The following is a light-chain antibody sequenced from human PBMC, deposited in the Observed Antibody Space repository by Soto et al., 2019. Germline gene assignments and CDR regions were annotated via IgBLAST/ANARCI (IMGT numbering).Light chain of an antibody. CDR2: GAS. CDR1: QSVSSN. J-gene: IGKJ4*01. V-gene: IGKV3-15*01. Sequence: EIVMTQSPATLSVSPGERATLSCRASQSVSSNLAWYQQKPGQAPRLLIYGASTRATGIPARFSGSGSGTEFTLTISSLQSEDFAVYYCQQYNNLPPLTFGGGTQVEIK. CDR3: QQYNNLPPLT.